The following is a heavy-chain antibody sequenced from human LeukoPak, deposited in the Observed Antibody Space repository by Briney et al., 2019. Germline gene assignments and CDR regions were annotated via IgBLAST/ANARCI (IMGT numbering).Heavy chain of an antibody. V-gene: IGHV3-7*03. Sequence: GGSLRLSCAASGFTFSSYWMNWARQAPGKGLAWVASINHNGNVNYYVDSVKGRFTISRDAAKNSLYLQMSNLRAEATAVYFCARGGGLDVWGQGATVTVSS. CDR2: INHNGNVN. D-gene: IGHD3-16*01. CDR1: GFTFSSYW. J-gene: IGHJ6*02. CDR3: ARGGGLDV.